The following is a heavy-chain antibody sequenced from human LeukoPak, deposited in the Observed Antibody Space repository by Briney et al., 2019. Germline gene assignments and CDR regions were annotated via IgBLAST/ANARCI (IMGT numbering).Heavy chain of an antibody. D-gene: IGHD1-26*01. CDR3: AKNLGGNYYYFDY. CDR2: ITGTGFTT. J-gene: IGHJ4*02. CDR1: GFTFSSYA. Sequence: GGSLRLSCAASGFTFSSYAVSWVRQAPGKGLEWVSAITGTGFTTYYADSMKGRLTISRDNSKNTLYLQVNSLRAEDTAVYYCAKNLGGNYYYFDYWGQGTLVTVSS. V-gene: IGHV3-23*01.